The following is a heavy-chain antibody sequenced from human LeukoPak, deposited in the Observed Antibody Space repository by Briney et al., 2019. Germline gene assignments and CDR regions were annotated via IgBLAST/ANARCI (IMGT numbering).Heavy chain of an antibody. J-gene: IGHJ4*02. D-gene: IGHD3-22*01. CDR3: ARGGYYYDTRGYYPTLDH. CDR1: GGSISSSSYY. Sequence: SETLSLTCTVSGGSISSSSYYWGWIRQPPGKGLEWIGSIYYNGSAYYNPSLKSRVAISRDTSKNQFSLMLTSVTAADTAVYYCARGGYYYDTRGYYPTLDHWGQGTLVPVSS. V-gene: IGHV4-39*07. CDR2: IYYNGSA.